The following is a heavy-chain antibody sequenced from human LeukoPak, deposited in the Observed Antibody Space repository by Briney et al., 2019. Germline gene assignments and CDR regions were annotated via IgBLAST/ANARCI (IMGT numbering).Heavy chain of an antibody. J-gene: IGHJ6*03. CDR3: ARVRVAGTNYMDV. Sequence: SETLSLTCTVSGGSISSYYWSWIRQPAGKGLEWIGRIYTSGSTNYNPSLKSRVTISVDTSKNQFSLKLSSVTAADTAVYYCARVRVAGTNYMDVWGKGTTVTVSS. D-gene: IGHD6-19*01. CDR2: IYTSGST. V-gene: IGHV4-4*07. CDR1: GGSISSYY.